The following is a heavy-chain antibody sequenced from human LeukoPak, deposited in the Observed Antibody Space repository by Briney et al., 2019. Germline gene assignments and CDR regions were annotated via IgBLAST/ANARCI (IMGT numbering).Heavy chain of an antibody. CDR3: ARRRGYSYGFGY. CDR2: INHSGST. Sequence: SETLSLTCAVYGGSFSGYYWSWIRQPPGKGLEWIGEINHSGSTNYNPSLKSRVAISVDTSKNQFSLKLSSVTAADTAVYYCARRRGYSYGFGYWGQGTLVTVSS. V-gene: IGHV4-34*01. J-gene: IGHJ4*02. CDR1: GGSFSGYY. D-gene: IGHD5-18*01.